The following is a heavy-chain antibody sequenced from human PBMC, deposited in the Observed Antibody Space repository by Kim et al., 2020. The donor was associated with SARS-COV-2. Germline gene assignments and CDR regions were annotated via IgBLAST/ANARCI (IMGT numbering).Heavy chain of an antibody. CDR3: ARSQGMTSDY. Sequence: SETLSLTCTVSGGSISSSSYYWGWIRQPPGKGLEWIGSIYYSGSTYYNPSLKSRVTISVDTSKNQFSLKLSSVTAADTAVYYCARSQGMTSDYWGQGTLVTVSS. V-gene: IGHV4-39*07. D-gene: IGHD3-10*01. CDR2: IYYSGST. J-gene: IGHJ4*02. CDR1: GGSISSSSYY.